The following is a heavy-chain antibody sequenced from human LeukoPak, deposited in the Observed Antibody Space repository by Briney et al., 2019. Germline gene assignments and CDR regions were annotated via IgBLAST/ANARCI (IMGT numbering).Heavy chain of an antibody. J-gene: IGHJ5*02. Sequence: ASVKVSCKASGYTFTSYYMHWVRQAPGQGLEWMGIINPSGCSTSYAQKFQGRVTMTRDTSTSTVYMELSSLRSEDTAVYYCARVLHQYDFWSGYPRGHWFDPWGQGTLVTVSS. CDR3: ARVLHQYDFWSGYPRGHWFDP. D-gene: IGHD3-3*01. CDR1: GYTFTSYY. CDR2: INPSGCST. V-gene: IGHV1-46*01.